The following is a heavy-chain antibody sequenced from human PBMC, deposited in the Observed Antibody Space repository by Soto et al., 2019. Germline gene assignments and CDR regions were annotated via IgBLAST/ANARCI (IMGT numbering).Heavy chain of an antibody. CDR2: INAGNGNK. Sequence: ASVKVSCKASGYTFTSYAMHWVRQAPGQRLEWMGWINAGNGNKKYSQKFQGRVTINRDTSASTAYVELSSLRSEDTAVYYCARSIVVVTALDYWGQGTLVTVSS. J-gene: IGHJ4*02. CDR1: GYTFTSYA. V-gene: IGHV1-3*01. D-gene: IGHD2-21*02. CDR3: ARSIVVVTALDY.